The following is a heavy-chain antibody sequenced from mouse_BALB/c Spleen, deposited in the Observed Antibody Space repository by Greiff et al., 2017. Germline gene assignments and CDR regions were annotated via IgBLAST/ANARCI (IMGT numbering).Heavy chain of an antibody. D-gene: IGHD2-4*01. CDR1: GFTFSSYA. Sequence: EVKLVESGGGLVKPGGSLKLSCAASGFTFSSYAMSWVRQTPEKRLEWVATISSGGSYTYYPDSVKGRFTISRDNAKNTLYLQMSSLRSEDTAMYYCARHDPLYDYDGFAYWGQGTLVTVSA. CDR2: ISSGGSYT. CDR3: ARHDPLYDYDGFAY. V-gene: IGHV5-9-3*01. J-gene: IGHJ3*01.